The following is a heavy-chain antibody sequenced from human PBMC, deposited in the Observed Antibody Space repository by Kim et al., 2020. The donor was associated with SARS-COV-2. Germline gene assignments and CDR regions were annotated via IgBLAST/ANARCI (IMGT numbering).Heavy chain of an antibody. CDR1: GGSFSGYY. D-gene: IGHD3-10*01. J-gene: IGHJ2*01. CDR2: INHSGRT. CDR3: ARRLSNTSGWGSHYCDL. Sequence: SETLSLTCAVYGGSFSGYYLSWIRQPPGKGLEWIGEINHSGRTNYNPSLKSRVTISVDTSKNQFSLKLTSVTAAATAVYYCARRLSNTSGWGSHYCDLWG. V-gene: IGHV4-34*01.